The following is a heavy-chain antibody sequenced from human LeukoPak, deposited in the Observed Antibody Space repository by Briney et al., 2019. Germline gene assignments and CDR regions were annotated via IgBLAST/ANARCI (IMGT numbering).Heavy chain of an antibody. CDR3: ARETAAGTFDY. V-gene: IGHV4-30-2*01. CDR1: GGSISSGGYS. D-gene: IGHD6-13*01. CDR2: IYHSGST. J-gene: IGHJ4*02. Sequence: SETLSLTCAVSGGSISSGGYSWSRIRQPPGKGLEWIGYIYHSGSTYYNPSLKSRVTISVDRSKNQFSLKLSSVTAADTAVYYCARETAAGTFDYWGQGTLVTVSS.